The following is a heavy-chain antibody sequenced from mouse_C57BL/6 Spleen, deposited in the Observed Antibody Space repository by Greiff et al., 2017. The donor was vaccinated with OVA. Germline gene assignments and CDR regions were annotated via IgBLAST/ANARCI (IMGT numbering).Heavy chain of an antibody. Sequence: QVQLQQPGAELVRPGSSVKLSCKASGYTFTSYWMHWVKQRPIQGLEWIGNIDPSDSETHYNQKFKDKATLTVDKSSSTAYMQLSSLTSEDSAVYYCARTRYYGSSYEYFDVWGTGTTVTVSS. CDR1: GYTFTSYW. J-gene: IGHJ1*03. V-gene: IGHV1-52*01. CDR3: ARTRYYGSSYEYFDV. D-gene: IGHD1-1*01. CDR2: IDPSDSET.